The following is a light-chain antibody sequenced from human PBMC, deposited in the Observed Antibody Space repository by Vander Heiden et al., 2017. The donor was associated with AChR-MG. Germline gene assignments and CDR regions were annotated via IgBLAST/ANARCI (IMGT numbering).Light chain of an antibody. J-gene: IGKJ3*01. CDR3: QQRSNWPV. CDR2: DAS. CDR1: QNIRSF. V-gene: IGKV3-11*01. Sequence: EVVLTQSPGTLSLSPGERATLSCRASQNIRSFLGWYQQKPGQAPRLLIYDASNRAAGIPARFSGSGFGTNFTLSISSLEPEDFAVYYCQQRSNWPVFGPGTKVDMK.